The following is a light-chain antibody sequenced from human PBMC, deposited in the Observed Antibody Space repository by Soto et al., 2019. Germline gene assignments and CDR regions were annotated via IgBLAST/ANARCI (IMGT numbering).Light chain of an antibody. CDR2: EAS. CDR1: QSINSY. CDR3: QQSSDYPWT. Sequence: DIQMTQSPSTLSASVGDRVTITCRASQSINSYLAWYQQKPGKAPKLLIYEASNLESGVPSRFSGSGSGTEFTLTISSLQPDDFATYYCQQSSDYPWTFGQGTNVDIK. J-gene: IGKJ1*01. V-gene: IGKV1-5*03.